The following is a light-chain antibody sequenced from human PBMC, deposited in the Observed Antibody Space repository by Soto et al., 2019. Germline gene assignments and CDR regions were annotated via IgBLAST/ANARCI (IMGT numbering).Light chain of an antibody. CDR1: QSVSSSY. Sequence: EIVLTQSPGTLSLSPGERATLSCRASQSVSSSYLAWYQQKPGQAPRLLIYGESSRATGIPDRFSGSGSGTDLTLTISRLEPEDLAVYYCQQYGSSPVTFGQGTRLEIK. CDR3: QQYGSSPVT. V-gene: IGKV3-20*01. J-gene: IGKJ5*01. CDR2: GES.